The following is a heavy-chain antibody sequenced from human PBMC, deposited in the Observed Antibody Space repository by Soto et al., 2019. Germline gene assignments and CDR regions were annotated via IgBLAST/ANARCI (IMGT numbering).Heavy chain of an antibody. CDR1: GGSFSGYY. J-gene: IGHJ6*03. D-gene: IGHD3-10*01. CDR2: INDSGSS. CDR3: ARGLLLWFGELSRRGGYYYYMDV. Sequence: QVQLQQWGAGLLKPSETLSLTCAVYGGSFSGYYWSWIRQPPGKGLEWIGEINDSGSSNYNPSLKSRSTIAVDTPKNQFSLKLSSVTAADTAVYYCARGLLLWFGELSRRGGYYYYMDVCCKGTMVTVSS. V-gene: IGHV4-34*01.